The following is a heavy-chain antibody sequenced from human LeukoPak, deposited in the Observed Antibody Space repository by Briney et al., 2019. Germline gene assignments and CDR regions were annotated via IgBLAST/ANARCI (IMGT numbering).Heavy chain of an antibody. V-gene: IGHV3-49*04. D-gene: IGHD2-21*01. CDR2: IRSRTYGGAA. Sequence: PGGSLRLSCEASGFTFADYAMNWVRQAPGQGQEWVGFIRSRTYGGAADYAPSVQGRFTISRDDSKSIAYLQMNSREIEDTAVYYCTRVAIAMIGTDPVDYWGQGTLVTVSS. CDR3: TRVAIAMIGTDPVDY. CDR1: GFTFADYA. J-gene: IGHJ4*02.